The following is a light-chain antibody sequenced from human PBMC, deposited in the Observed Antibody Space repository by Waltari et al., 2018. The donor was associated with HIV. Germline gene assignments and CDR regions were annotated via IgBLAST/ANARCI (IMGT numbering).Light chain of an antibody. CDR1: SSNIGAGYD. CDR2: GNS. V-gene: IGLV1-40*01. CDR3: QSYDSSLSGGDVV. J-gene: IGLJ2*01. Sequence: QSVLTQPPSVSGAPGQRVTISCTGSSSNIGAGYDVHWYPHLPGTAPNLLIYGNSQLPSVVPDRFSGSNSGTSASLAIAGLQAEDEADYYCQSYDSSLSGGDVVFGGGTKLTVL.